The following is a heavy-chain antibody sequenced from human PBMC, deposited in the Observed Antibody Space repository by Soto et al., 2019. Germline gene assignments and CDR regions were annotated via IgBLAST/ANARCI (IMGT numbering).Heavy chain of an antibody. J-gene: IGHJ4*02. CDR2: IYHSGVT. D-gene: IGHD1-1*01. CDR3: VTAPAEHWKALAY. Sequence: QVQLQESGPGLVKPSGTLSLTCAVSSGSISTNNWGSWVGQPPGKGLEWIGEIYHSGVTNYNPSLMSRVTISVDKSNNQFSLKLSSVPAANTAVYFCVTAPAEHWKALAYWGQGTLVTVSS. V-gene: IGHV4-4*02. CDR1: SGSISTNNW.